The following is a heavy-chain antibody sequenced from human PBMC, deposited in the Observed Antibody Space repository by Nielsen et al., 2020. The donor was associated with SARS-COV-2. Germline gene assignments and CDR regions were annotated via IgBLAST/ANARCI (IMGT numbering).Heavy chain of an antibody. V-gene: IGHV4-59*08. D-gene: IGHD1-26*01. J-gene: IGHJ6*03. CDR1: GGSISSYY. Sequence: SETLSLTCTVSGGSISSYYWSWIRQPPGKGLEWIGYIYYSGSTNYNPSLKSRVTISVDTSKNQFTLKLSSVTAADTAVYYCARLNGELLLYYYYYYMDVWGKGTTVTVSS. CDR3: ARLNGELLLYYYYYYMDV. CDR2: IYYSGST.